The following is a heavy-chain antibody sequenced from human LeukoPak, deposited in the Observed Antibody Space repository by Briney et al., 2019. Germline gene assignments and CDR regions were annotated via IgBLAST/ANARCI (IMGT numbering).Heavy chain of an antibody. V-gene: IGHV1-18*01. CDR3: ARDGTSTDDY. Sequence: ASVKVSCKASGYTFTSYDISWVRQAPGQGLQWMGWISAYNGNTNYAQNFQGRVTVTTDSSTSTAYMELRNLRSDDTAVYYCARDGTSTDDYWGQGTLVTVSS. J-gene: IGHJ4*02. CDR1: GYTFTSYD. D-gene: IGHD2-2*01. CDR2: ISAYNGNT.